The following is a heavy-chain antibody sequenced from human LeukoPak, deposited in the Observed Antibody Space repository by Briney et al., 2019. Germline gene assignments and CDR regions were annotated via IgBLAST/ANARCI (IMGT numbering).Heavy chain of an antibody. V-gene: IGHV1-2*02. J-gene: IGHJ4*02. CDR2: INPNSGDT. CDR1: GYTFTGYY. D-gene: IGHD3-10*01. Sequence: ASVKVSCKASGYTFTGYYIHWVRQAPGQGLEWMGWINPNSGDTNYAQKFQGRVTMTRDTSISTAYMELSRLRSDDTAVYYCASPQSGGSVDYWGQGTLLTVSS. CDR3: ASPQSGGSVDY.